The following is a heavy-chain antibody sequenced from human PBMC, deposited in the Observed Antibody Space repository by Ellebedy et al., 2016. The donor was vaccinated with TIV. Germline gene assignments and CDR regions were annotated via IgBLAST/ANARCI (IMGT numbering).Heavy chain of an antibody. Sequence: SETLSLXCTVSGGSISSYYWSWIRQPPGKGLEWIGYIYYSGSTNYNPSLKSRVTISVDTSKNQFSLKLSSVTAADTAVYYCARHPLLRWFDPWGQGTLVTVSS. CDR1: GGSISSYY. J-gene: IGHJ5*02. CDR2: IYYSGST. V-gene: IGHV4-59*01. CDR3: ARHPLLRWFDP. D-gene: IGHD3-16*01.